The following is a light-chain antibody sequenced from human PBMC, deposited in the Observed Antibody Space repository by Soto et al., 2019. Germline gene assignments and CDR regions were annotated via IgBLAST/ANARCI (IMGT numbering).Light chain of an antibody. CDR1: SSDVGGYNY. Sequence: QSVLTQPASVSGSPGQSITISCTGTSSDVGGYNYVSWYQQHPGKAPKLIIYEVSQRPSGVPDRFSGSKSGNTASLTVSGLQADDEADYYCSSYAGTNNYVFGTGTRSPS. J-gene: IGLJ1*01. CDR3: SSYAGTNNYV. CDR2: EVS. V-gene: IGLV2-8*01.